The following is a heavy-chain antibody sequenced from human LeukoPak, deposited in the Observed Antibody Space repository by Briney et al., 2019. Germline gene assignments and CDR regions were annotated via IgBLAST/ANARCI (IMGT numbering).Heavy chain of an antibody. J-gene: IGHJ4*02. CDR2: ISGDGGST. V-gene: IGHV3-43*02. CDR3: AKDIARPYSSSWYARGGDFDY. D-gene: IGHD6-13*01. CDR1: GFTFDDYA. Sequence: GGPLRLSCAASGFTFDDYAMHWVRQAPGKGLEWVSLISGDGGSTYYADSVRGRFTISRHNSQNSLYLQMNSLRTEDTALYYCAKDIARPYSSSWYARGGDFDYWGQGTRLTLSS.